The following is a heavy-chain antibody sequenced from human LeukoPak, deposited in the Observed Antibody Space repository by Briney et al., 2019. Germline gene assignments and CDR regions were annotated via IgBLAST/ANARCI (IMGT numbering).Heavy chain of an antibody. V-gene: IGHV4-39*01. J-gene: IGHJ6*02. CDR3: ARNPASIAAAGYYYYYYGMDV. D-gene: IGHD6-13*01. CDR2: IYYSGST. CDR1: GGSISSYY. Sequence: KPSETLSLTCAVSGGSISSYYWGWIRPPPGKGVGWIGGIYYSGSTYYNPSLKSRVTISVDTSKNQFSLKLSSVTAADTAVYYCARNPASIAAAGYYYYYYGMDVWGQGITVTVSS.